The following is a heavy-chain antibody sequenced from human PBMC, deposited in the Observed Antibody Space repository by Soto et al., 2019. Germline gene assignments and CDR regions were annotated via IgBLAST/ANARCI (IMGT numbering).Heavy chain of an antibody. Sequence: GGSLRLSCAASGFTFSSYWMGWVRQAPGKGLEWVANIKQDGSEKYYVDSVKGRFTISRDNAKNSLYLQMNSLRAEDTAVYYCARDRYSYYDFWSGSLPYYYYGMDVWGQGTTVTVSS. CDR1: GFTFSSYW. CDR2: IKQDGSEK. CDR3: ARDRYSYYDFWSGSLPYYYYGMDV. D-gene: IGHD3-3*01. J-gene: IGHJ6*02. V-gene: IGHV3-7*01.